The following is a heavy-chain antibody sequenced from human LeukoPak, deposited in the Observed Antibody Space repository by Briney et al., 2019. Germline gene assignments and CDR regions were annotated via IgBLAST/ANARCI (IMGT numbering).Heavy chain of an antibody. D-gene: IGHD6-13*01. Sequence: SETLSLTCTVSGGSINAYYWSWIRQSPGKGLEWIGYIYYRGSTHHNPSLKSRVTMSVDTSKNQLSLKLNSVTAAGTATYYCARQVTAAAGTNWFDPWGQGTLVTVSS. J-gene: IGHJ5*02. CDR1: GGSINAYY. CDR2: IYYRGST. CDR3: ARQVTAAAGTNWFDP. V-gene: IGHV4-59*08.